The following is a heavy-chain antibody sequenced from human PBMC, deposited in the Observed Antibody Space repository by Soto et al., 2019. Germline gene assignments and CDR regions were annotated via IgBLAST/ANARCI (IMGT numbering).Heavy chain of an antibody. J-gene: IGHJ4*02. CDR3: ARDGQWLPRDGLRSSYYFDY. Sequence: PGGSLRLSCAASGFNFSSYVMHWVRQAPGKGLEWGAGIWYDGGNKYYADTVKGRFSISRDNSKNTLYFQMNSLRAEDTAVYYCARDGQWLPRDGLRSSYYFDYWGQGTLVTVSS. CDR1: GFNFSSYV. D-gene: IGHD6-19*01. V-gene: IGHV3-33*01. CDR2: IWYDGGNK.